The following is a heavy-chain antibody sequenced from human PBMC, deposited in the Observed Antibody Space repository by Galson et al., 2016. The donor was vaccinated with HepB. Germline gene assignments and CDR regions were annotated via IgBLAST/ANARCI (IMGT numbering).Heavy chain of an antibody. CDR2: VSNKGKT. V-gene: IGHV4-4*02. CDR3: TRESGAFVPFGF. CDR1: SGYITNSTY. Sequence: SETLSLTCGVSSGYITNSTYWSWVRQPPGKGLEWIGEVSNKGKTNFNPSLASRLSMSFDMSTNEASLRLNFMTAEDTATYFCTRESGAFVPFGFWGQGAPVVVSS. J-gene: IGHJ4*02. D-gene: IGHD3-16*01.